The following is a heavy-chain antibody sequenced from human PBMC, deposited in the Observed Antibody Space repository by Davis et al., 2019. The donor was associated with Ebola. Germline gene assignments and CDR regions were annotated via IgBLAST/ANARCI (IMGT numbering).Heavy chain of an antibody. CDR2: IWFDGSQT. J-gene: IGHJ4*02. CDR3: AREKYRRLDY. CDR1: GFTFSSYG. D-gene: IGHD3-16*02. V-gene: IGHV3-33*08. Sequence: PGGSLRLSCVASGFTFSSYGMHWVRQAPGKGLEWVAVIWFDGSQTYYADSVKGRFTISRDNSKNTLYVHMNGLRAEDAAVYYCAREKYRRLDYWGQGTLVTVSS.